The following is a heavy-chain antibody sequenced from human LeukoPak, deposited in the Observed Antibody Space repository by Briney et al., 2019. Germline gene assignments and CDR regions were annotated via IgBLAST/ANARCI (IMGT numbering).Heavy chain of an antibody. Sequence: PSETLSLTCTVSGGSISSYYWSWIRQPPGKGLEWIGYIYYSGSTNYNPSLKSRVTISVDTSKNQFYLKLSSVTAADTAVYYCARGYYDSSTVFWYYYYMDVWGKGTTVTVSS. J-gene: IGHJ6*03. V-gene: IGHV4-59*01. CDR2: IYYSGST. CDR1: GGSISSYY. CDR3: ARGYYDSSTVFWYYYYMDV. D-gene: IGHD3-22*01.